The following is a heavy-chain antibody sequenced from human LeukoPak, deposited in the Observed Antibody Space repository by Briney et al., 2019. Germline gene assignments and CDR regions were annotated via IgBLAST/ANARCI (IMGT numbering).Heavy chain of an antibody. V-gene: IGHV4-4*02. CDR2: IYHSGST. Sequence: SGTLSPTCAVSGGSISSTNWWSWVRQPPGKGLEWIGEIYHSGSTNYNPSLKGRVTISVDKSKNQFSLKLSSVTAADTAVYYCARGGDILSGYYEGGLDYWGQGTLVTVSS. CDR1: GGSISSTNW. CDR3: ARGGDILSGYYEGGLDY. J-gene: IGHJ4*02. D-gene: IGHD3-9*01.